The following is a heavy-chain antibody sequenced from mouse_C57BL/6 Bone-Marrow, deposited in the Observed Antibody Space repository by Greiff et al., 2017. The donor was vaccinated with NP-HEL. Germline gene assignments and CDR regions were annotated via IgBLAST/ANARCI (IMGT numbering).Heavy chain of an antibody. CDR2: ISNGGGST. J-gene: IGHJ1*03. V-gene: IGHV5-12*01. Sequence: EVHLVESGGGLVQPGGSLKLSCAASGFTFSDYYMYWVRQTPEKRLEWVAYISNGGGSTYYPDTVKGRFTISRDNAKNTLYLQRSRLKSEDTAMYYCARLGYYYGSSYWYFDVWGTGTTVTVSS. CDR3: ARLGYYYGSSYWYFDV. CDR1: GFTFSDYY. D-gene: IGHD1-1*01.